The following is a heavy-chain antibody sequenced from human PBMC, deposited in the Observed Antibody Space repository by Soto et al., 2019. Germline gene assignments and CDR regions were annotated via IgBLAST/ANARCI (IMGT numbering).Heavy chain of an antibody. J-gene: IGHJ6*02. V-gene: IGHV3-21*01. CDR2: ISSSSSYI. CDR1: GFTFSSYS. CDR3: ARKPIVVVPAAIGYYGMDV. D-gene: IGHD2-2*01. Sequence: GGSLRLSCAASGFTFSSYSMNWVRQAPGKGLEWVSSISSSSSYIYYADSVKGRFTISRDNAKNSLYLQMNSLRAEDTAVYYCARKPIVVVPAAIGYYGMDVWGQGTTVTVSS.